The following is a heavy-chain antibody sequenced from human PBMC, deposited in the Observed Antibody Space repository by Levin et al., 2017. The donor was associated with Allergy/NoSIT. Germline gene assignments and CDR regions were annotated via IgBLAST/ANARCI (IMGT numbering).Heavy chain of an antibody. CDR2: ITSDGGVK. CDR3: AKGGDMDV. Sequence: GESLKISCAASGFPFSNYGIYWVRQAPGKGLDWVALITSDGGVKFYTDSVKGRFTISRDNSRETLYLQMNNLRPDDTAVYYCAKGGDMDVWGNGTTVIVSS. V-gene: IGHV3-30*18. J-gene: IGHJ6*03. CDR1: GFPFSNYG.